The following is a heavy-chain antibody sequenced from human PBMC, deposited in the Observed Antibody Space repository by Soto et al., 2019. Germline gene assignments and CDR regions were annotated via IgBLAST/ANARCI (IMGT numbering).Heavy chain of an antibody. Sequence: QVQLLQSGADVKKPGASVKVSCKASGYTFTGHNINWVRQAPGQGLEWMGWIHAGNGHTESSEKFQGRVTLTTDTSASTAYMELSSLRSEDTALYYCARDVFYHFRSDSPSHFFDFWGQGSLVTVSS. J-gene: IGHJ4*02. CDR2: IHAGNGHT. CDR3: ARDVFYHFRSDSPSHFFDF. D-gene: IGHD3-3*01. V-gene: IGHV1-3*01. CDR1: GYTFTGHN.